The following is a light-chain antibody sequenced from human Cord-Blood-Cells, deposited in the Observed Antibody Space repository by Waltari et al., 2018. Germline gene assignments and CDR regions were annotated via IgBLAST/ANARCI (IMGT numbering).Light chain of an antibody. CDR3: QQYYSTPPT. V-gene: IGKV4-1*01. CDR1: QSVLYSSNNKTY. CDR2: GAS. Sequence: DLVMTQSPDSLAVSLGERATINCKSSQSVLYSSNNKTYLAWYQQKPGQPPKLLIYGASTRESGVPDRFSGSGSGTDFTLTISSLQAEDVAVYYCQQYYSTPPTFGQGTKLEIK. J-gene: IGKJ2*01.